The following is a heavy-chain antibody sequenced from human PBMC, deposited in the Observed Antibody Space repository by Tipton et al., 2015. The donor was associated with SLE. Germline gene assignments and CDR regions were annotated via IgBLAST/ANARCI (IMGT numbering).Heavy chain of an antibody. D-gene: IGHD2-8*02. V-gene: IGHV4-39*01. CDR2: IYSGGST. CDR3: ARQSYPGLVVYAHNWFDP. Sequence: TLSLTCTVSGGSISSSSHYWGWIRQPPGKGLQWIGSIYSGGSTYYNPSLKSRVTISVDTSKNQFSLKLSSVTAADTAVYYCARQSYPGLVVYAHNWFDPWGQGSLVAVSS. CDR1: GGSISSSSHY. J-gene: IGHJ5*02.